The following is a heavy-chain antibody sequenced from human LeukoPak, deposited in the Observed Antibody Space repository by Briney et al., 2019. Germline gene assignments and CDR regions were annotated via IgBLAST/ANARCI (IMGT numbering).Heavy chain of an antibody. J-gene: IGHJ4*02. CDR2: ISWNSDTI. V-gene: IGHV3-9*03. Sequence: PGGSLRLSCAASGFTFDDYAMHWVRQAPGKGLEWVSGISWNSDTIGYADSVKGRFTISRDNAKNSLYLQMNSLRADDMAFYYCARDRFRYCSGAYCSHFEFWGQGTLVSVSS. CDR3: ARDRFRYCSGAYCSHFEF. CDR1: GFTFDDYA. D-gene: IGHD2-15*01.